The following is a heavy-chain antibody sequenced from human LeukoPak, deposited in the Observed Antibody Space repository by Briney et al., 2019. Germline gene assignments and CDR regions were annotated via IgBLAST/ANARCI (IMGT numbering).Heavy chain of an antibody. V-gene: IGHV3-21*01. CDR2: ISSSSSYI. CDR1: GFTFSSYS. D-gene: IGHD2-2*01. CDR3: AREVVPAATHYYYYYMDV. J-gene: IGHJ6*03. Sequence: PGGSLRLSCAASGFTFSSYSMNWVRQAPGKGLEWVSSISSSSSYIYYADSVKGRFTISRDNAKNSLYLQMNSLRAEDTAVYYCAREVVPAATHYYYYYMDVWGKGTTVTISS.